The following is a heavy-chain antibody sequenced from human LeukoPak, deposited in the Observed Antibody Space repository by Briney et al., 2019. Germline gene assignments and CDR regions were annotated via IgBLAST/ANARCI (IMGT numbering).Heavy chain of an antibody. Sequence: PSETLSLTRIVSGGSISTYYWSWIRQPPGKGLEWIGYIYTSRSTKYNPSLKSRVTISGDTSKNQFSLKLSSVTAADTAVYYCARQYNGAYSPFDYWGQGTLVAVSS. CDR2: IYTSRST. J-gene: IGHJ4*02. CDR3: ARQYNGAYSPFDY. CDR1: GGSISTYY. D-gene: IGHD1-26*01. V-gene: IGHV4-4*09.